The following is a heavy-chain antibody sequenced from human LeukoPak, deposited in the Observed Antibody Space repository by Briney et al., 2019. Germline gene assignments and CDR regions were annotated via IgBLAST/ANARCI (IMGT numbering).Heavy chain of an antibody. D-gene: IGHD1-26*01. J-gene: IGHJ4*02. V-gene: IGHV1-18*01. CDR1: GYTFSNYG. CDR3: ARDRVIVGENTWGY. Sequence: ASVKVSCKASGYTFSNYGITWVRQAPGQGLEWMGGISVYNGKTNYAQKFQGRVMMTTDTSTTTAYLELRSLTSDDTAVYYCARDRVIVGENTWGYWGQGTLVSASS. CDR2: ISVYNGKT.